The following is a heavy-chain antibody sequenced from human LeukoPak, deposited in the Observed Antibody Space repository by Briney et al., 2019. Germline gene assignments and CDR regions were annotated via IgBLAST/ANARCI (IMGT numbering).Heavy chain of an antibody. D-gene: IGHD3-9*01. J-gene: IGHJ4*02. Sequence: GGPLRLSCVASGFTFSNYAMSWVRQAPGKGLEWVSAITGRGTNTFYAHSLKGRFTISRDNSKNTVFLQMNSLRHEDTAIYYCVIWGDYDVLTGYYVPDYWGQGTLVTVSS. CDR3: VIWGDYDVLTGYYVPDY. CDR1: GFTFSNYA. CDR2: ITGRGTNT. V-gene: IGHV3-23*01.